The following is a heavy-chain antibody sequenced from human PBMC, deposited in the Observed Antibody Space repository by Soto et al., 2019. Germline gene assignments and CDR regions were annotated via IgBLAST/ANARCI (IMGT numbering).Heavy chain of an antibody. D-gene: IGHD3-22*01. CDR2: IWYDGSNK. Sequence: QVQLVESGGGVVQPGRSLRLSCAASGFTFSSYGMHWVRQAPGKGLEWVAVIWYDGSNKYYADSVKGRFTISRDNSKNTLYLQMNSLRAEDTAVYYCARDRLGITMSDLSYWGQGTLVTVSS. CDR1: GFTFSSYG. J-gene: IGHJ4*02. V-gene: IGHV3-33*01. CDR3: ARDRLGITMSDLSY.